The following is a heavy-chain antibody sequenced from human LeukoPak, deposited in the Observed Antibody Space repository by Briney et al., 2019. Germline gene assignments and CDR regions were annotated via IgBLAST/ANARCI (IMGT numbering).Heavy chain of an antibody. J-gene: IGHJ4*02. Sequence: GGSLRLSCAASGFTFSSYWMSWVRQAPGKGLEWVANINQDGSEKYYVDSVKGRFTISRDNAKNSLYLQMNSLRAEDTAVYYCARDSSGWSSYYFDYWGQGTLVTVSS. CDR2: INQDGSEK. CDR3: ARDSSGWSSYYFDY. V-gene: IGHV3-7*01. CDR1: GFTFSSYW. D-gene: IGHD6-19*01.